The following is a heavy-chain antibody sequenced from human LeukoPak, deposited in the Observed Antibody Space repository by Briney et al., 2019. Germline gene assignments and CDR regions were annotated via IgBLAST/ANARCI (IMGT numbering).Heavy chain of an antibody. CDR1: GYTFTGYY. V-gene: IGHV1-2*02. CDR2: INPNSGGT. Sequence: ASVKVSCKASGYTFTGYYMHWVRQAPGQGLEWMGWINPNSGGTNYAQKFQGRVTMTRDTSISTAYMKLSRLRSDDTAVYYCARSEVRGVRHQYFQHWGQGTLVTVSS. D-gene: IGHD3-10*01. CDR3: ARSEVRGVRHQYFQH. J-gene: IGHJ1*01.